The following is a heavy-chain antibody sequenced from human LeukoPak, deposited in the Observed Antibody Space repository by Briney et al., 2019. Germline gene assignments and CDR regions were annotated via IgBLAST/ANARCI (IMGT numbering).Heavy chain of an antibody. J-gene: IGHJ4*02. CDR1: GYTFTGYY. V-gene: IGHV1-2*02. CDR3: ATGAGATGN. Sequence: GASVKVSCKASGYTFTGYYMHWVRQAPGQGLEWMGWINLNSGDTNHAQKFQGRVTMTRDMSTSTVYMELSSLRSEDTAVYYCATGAGATGNWGQGTLVIVSS. CDR2: INLNSGDT. D-gene: IGHD1-1*01.